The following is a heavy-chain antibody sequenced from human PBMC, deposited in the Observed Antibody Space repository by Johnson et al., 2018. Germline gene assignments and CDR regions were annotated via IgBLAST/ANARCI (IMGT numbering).Heavy chain of an antibody. CDR2: ISSSSSTI. Sequence: VHLVESGGGLVQPGGSLRLSCAASGFTFSSYNMNWVRQAPGTGMEWVSYISSSSSTIYYADSVTGRFPIPRDNAKNSLYLHMNSLRAEDTAVYYWARDQGYSGYDYYYYYYMDVWGKGTTVTVSS. CDR3: ARDQGYSGYDYYYYYYMDV. V-gene: IGHV3-48*01. J-gene: IGHJ6*03. CDR1: GFTFSSYN. D-gene: IGHD5-12*01.